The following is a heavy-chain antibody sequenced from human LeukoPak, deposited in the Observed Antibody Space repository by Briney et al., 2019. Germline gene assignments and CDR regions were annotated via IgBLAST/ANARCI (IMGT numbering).Heavy chain of an antibody. CDR1: GFTFSDSY. D-gene: IGHD5-12*01. Sequence: LGGSLRPSFAASGFTFSDSYMSWIRQAPGKGLEWVSYISSSGSTIYYADSVKGRFTISRDNAKNSLYLQMNSLRAEDTAVYYCARVRGYSGLTFDYWGQGTLVTVSS. J-gene: IGHJ4*02. CDR2: ISSSGSTI. V-gene: IGHV3-11*01. CDR3: ARVRGYSGLTFDY.